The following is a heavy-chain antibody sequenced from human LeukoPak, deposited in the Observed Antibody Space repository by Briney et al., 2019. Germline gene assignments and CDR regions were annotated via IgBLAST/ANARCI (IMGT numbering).Heavy chain of an antibody. CDR1: GGTFSSYA. CDR3: ATAPLNGYTSGWYSFDY. CDR2: INPMFGTA. D-gene: IGHD6-19*01. V-gene: IGHV1-69*01. J-gene: IGHJ4*02. Sequence: ASVKVSCKASGGTFSSYAISWVRQAPGQGLERMGGINPMFGTANYAQKFQGRVTITADESTSTAYMELSSLRSEDTAVYYCATAPLNGYTSGWYSFDYWGQGTLVTVSS.